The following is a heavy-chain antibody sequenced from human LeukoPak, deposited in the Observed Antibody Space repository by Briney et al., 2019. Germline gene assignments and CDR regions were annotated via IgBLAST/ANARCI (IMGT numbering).Heavy chain of an antibody. Sequence: PGGSLRLSCAASGFTFSSYWTHWVRQAPGKGLVWVSRINSDGGTTGYADSVKGRFTISRDNAKNTLYLQMNSLRAEDTAVYYCARFYCSSSSCLEGYWGQGTLVTVSS. D-gene: IGHD2-2*01. CDR3: ARFYCSSSSCLEGY. V-gene: IGHV3-74*01. J-gene: IGHJ4*02. CDR2: INSDGGTT. CDR1: GFTFSSYW.